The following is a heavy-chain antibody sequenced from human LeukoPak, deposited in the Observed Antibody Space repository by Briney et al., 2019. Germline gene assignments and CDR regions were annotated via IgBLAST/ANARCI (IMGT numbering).Heavy chain of an antibody. CDR2: IYYSGST. D-gene: IGHD2-15*01. CDR3: ARLGYCSGGSCYSGRSSPAAWFDP. Sequence: KPSETLSLTCTVSGGSISSSSYYWSWIRQPPGKGLEWIGYIYYSGSTNYNLSLKSRVTISVDTSKNQFSLKLSSVTAADTAVYYCARLGYCSGGSCYSGRSSPAAWFDPWGQGTLVTVSS. V-gene: IGHV4-61*01. J-gene: IGHJ5*02. CDR1: GGSISSSSYY.